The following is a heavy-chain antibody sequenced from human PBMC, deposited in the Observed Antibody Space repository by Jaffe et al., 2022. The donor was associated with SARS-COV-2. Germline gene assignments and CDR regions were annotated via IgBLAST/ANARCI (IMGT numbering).Heavy chain of an antibody. CDR3: ARDGVKEGIYFDY. Sequence: EVQLVESGGGLVQPGGSLRLSCVASGFSFSSHWMSWVRQAPGKGLEWVANIKQDGSEKYHADSVKGRFTISRDNAKNSLYLQMNSLRAEDTAVYYCARDGVKEGIYFDYWGQGTLVTVSS. CDR1: GFSFSSHW. V-gene: IGHV3-7*03. J-gene: IGHJ4*02. D-gene: IGHD1-20*01. CDR2: IKQDGSEK.